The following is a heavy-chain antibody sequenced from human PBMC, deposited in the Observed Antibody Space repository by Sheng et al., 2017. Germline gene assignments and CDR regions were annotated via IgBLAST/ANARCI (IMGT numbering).Heavy chain of an antibody. D-gene: IGHD3-10*01. CDR1: GGSVSSSSYY. J-gene: IGHJ4*02. Sequence: QLQLQESGPGLLKPSETLSLTCTVSGGSVSSSSYYWGWIHQPPGKGLEWIGSIYFTGITYYNPSLKSRVAISVDTSKNQFSLNLSSVTAADTAVYYCARDEPPYYGSGSFNYWGQGTLVTVSS. CDR2: IYFTGIT. V-gene: IGHV4-39*07. CDR3: ARDEPPYYGSGSFNY.